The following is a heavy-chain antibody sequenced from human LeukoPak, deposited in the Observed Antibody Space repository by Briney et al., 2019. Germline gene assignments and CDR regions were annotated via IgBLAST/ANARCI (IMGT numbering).Heavy chain of an antibody. CDR3: AGAAAGTNNWFDP. CDR1: GYNFNSYG. D-gene: IGHD6-13*01. V-gene: IGHV1-18*01. J-gene: IGHJ5*02. Sequence: ASVKVSCKASGYNFNSYGISWVRQAPGQGLEWMGWISAYNGNTNYAQEVQGRVTMTTDTSTSTAYMELRSLRSDDTAVYYCAGAAAGTNNWFDPWGQGTLVTVSS. CDR2: ISAYNGNT.